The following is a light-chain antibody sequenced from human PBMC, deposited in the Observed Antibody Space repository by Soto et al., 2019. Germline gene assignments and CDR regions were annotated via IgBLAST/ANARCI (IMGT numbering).Light chain of an antibody. CDR2: SSY. V-gene: IGLV1-40*01. J-gene: IGLJ1*01. CDR3: QSYDSSLSAYV. CDR1: SSNIGAGYD. Sequence: VLTQPPSVSGAPGQRVTISCTGSSSNIGAGYDVHWFQQFPGTAPKLLIYSSYNRPSGVPDRFSGSKSGTSASLAITGLQAEDEADFYCQSYDSSLSAYVFGTGTKVTVL.